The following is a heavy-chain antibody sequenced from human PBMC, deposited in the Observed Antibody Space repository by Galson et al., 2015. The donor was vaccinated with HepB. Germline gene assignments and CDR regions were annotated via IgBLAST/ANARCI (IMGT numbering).Heavy chain of an antibody. V-gene: IGHV3-11*01. CDR1: GFTFTDHY. D-gene: IGHD6-19*01. J-gene: IGHJ4*02. CDR3: ARERQFLRDFDS. Sequence: SLRLSCAASGFTFTDHYMSWIRQAPGKGLEWVSYISGSGSFINYADSVKGRFTMSRDNAKNSVYLQFNSLRVEDTAVYYCARERQFLRDFDSWGQGTLVTVSS. CDR2: ISGSGSFI.